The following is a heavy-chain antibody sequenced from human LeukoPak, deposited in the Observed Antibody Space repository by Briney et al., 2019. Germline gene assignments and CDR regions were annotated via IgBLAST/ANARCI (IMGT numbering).Heavy chain of an antibody. CDR3: ARFNWNYLYYYYGMDV. CDR2: ISSSSSYI. D-gene: IGHD1-7*01. Sequence: GGSLRLSCAASGFTFSSYSMNWVRQAPGKGLEWVSSISSSSSYIYYADSVKGQFTISRGNAKNSLYLQMNSLRAEDTAVYYCARFNWNYLYYYYGMDVWGQGTTVTVSS. CDR1: GFTFSSYS. V-gene: IGHV3-21*01. J-gene: IGHJ6*02.